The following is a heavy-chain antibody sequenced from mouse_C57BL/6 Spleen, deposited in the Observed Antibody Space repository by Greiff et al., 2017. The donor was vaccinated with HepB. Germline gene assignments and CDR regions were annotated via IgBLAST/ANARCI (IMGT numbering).Heavy chain of an antibody. CDR2: ISSGSSTI. CDR3: ARRTGTMIDY. D-gene: IGHD4-1*01. J-gene: IGHJ2*01. V-gene: IGHV5-17*01. CDR1: GFTFSDYR. Sequence: EVKLMESGGGLVKPGGSLKLSCAASGFTFSDYRMHWVRQAPEKGLEWVAYISSGSSTIYYADTVKGRFTISRDNAKNTLFLQMTSLRSEDTAMYYCARRTGTMIDYWGQGTTLTVSS.